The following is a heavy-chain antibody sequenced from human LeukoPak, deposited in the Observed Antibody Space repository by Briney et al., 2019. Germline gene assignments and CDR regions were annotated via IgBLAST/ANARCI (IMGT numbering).Heavy chain of an antibody. CDR2: ISGSGGST. D-gene: IGHD1-26*01. Sequence: GGSLRLSCAASGFTFSSYAMSWVRQAPGKGLEWVSAISGSGGSTYYADTVMGRFTISRDNAKNSLYLQMNSLRVEDTPVYYCARVRGSYRVDYWGQGALVTVSS. CDR1: GFTFSSYA. V-gene: IGHV3-23*01. J-gene: IGHJ4*02. CDR3: ARVRGSYRVDY.